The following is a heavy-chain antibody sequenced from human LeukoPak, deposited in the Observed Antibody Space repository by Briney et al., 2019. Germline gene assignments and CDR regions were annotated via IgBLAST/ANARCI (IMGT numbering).Heavy chain of an antibody. CDR1: GGSISSYY. D-gene: IGHD2-21*02. CDR3: ARWARGVTAATEYFQH. Sequence: SETLSLTCTVSGGSISSYYWSWIRQPPGKGLEWIGYIYYSGSINYNPSLKSRVTISVDTSKNQFSLKLSSVTAADTAVYYCARWARGVTAATEYFQHWGQGTLVTVSS. V-gene: IGHV4-59*01. CDR2: IYYSGSI. J-gene: IGHJ1*01.